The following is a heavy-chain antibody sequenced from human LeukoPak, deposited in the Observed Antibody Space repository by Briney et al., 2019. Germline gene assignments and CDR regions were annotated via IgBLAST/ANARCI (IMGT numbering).Heavy chain of an antibody. CDR1: GFTFSSYS. D-gene: IGHD4-11*01. J-gene: IGHJ6*04. CDR3: ATDYSNARILDV. V-gene: IGHV3-21*01. CDR2: ISSSSSYI. Sequence: GGSLRLSCAASGFTFSSYSMNWVRQAPGKGLEWVSSISSSSSYIYYADSVKGRFTISRDNSKNTLYLQMNSLRAEDTAVYYCATDYSNARILDVWGKGTTVTVSS.